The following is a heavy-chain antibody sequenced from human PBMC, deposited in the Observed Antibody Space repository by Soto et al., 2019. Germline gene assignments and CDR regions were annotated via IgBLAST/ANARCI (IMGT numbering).Heavy chain of an antibody. CDR3: ARESALGWGYSGYDLDY. V-gene: IGHV1-18*01. CDR1: GYTFTSYG. D-gene: IGHD5-12*01. Sequence: ASVKVSCKASGYTFTSYGISWVRQAPGQGLEWMGWISAYNGNTNYAQKLQGRVTMTTDTSTSTAYMELRSLRSDDTAVYYCARESALGWGYSGYDLDYWGQGTLVTVSS. CDR2: ISAYNGNT. J-gene: IGHJ4*02.